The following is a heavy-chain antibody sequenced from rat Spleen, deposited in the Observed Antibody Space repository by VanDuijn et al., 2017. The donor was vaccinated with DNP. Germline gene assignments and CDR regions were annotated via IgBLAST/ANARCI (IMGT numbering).Heavy chain of an antibody. V-gene: IGHV5-29*01. J-gene: IGHJ3*01. CDR3: ARPEYYDGSYYYGWFVY. Sequence: EVQLVESGGGLVQPGRSLKLSCAASGFTFSNYGMAWVRQAPTKGLEWVATISYDGSSTWYRDSVKGRFTISRDNARSTLYLQVDSLRSEDTATYYCARPEYYDGSYYYGWFVYWGQGTLVTVSS. CDR1: GFTFSNYG. CDR2: ISYDGSST. D-gene: IGHD1-12*02.